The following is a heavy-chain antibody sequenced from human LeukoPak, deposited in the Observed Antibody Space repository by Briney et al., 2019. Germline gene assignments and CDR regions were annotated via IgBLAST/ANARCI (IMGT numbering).Heavy chain of an antibody. D-gene: IGHD5-18*01. CDR3: AKVRSPRELRLLGY. CDR2: ISYDGSNK. Sequence: GGSLRLSCAASGFTFSSYGMHRVRQAPGKGLEWVATISYDGSNKYYADSVKGRFTISRDNSKDTLYLQMNSLSAEDTAVYYCAKVRSPRELRLLGYWGQGTLVTVSS. V-gene: IGHV3-30*18. CDR1: GFTFSSYG. J-gene: IGHJ4*02.